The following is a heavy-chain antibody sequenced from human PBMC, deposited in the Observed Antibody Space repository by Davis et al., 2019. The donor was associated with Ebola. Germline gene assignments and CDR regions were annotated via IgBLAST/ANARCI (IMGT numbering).Heavy chain of an antibody. CDR2: IRYDGSNK. V-gene: IGHV3-30*02. J-gene: IGHJ4*02. CDR1: GFTFSNYG. Sequence: PGGSLRLSCAASGFTFSNYGMHWVRQAPGKGLEWVAFIRYDGSNKYYVDSVKGRFTISRDNSKNTLYLQMNSLRAEDTAVYYCAGKILYYFDYWGQGTLVTVSS. D-gene: IGHD3-9*01. CDR3: AGKILYYFDY.